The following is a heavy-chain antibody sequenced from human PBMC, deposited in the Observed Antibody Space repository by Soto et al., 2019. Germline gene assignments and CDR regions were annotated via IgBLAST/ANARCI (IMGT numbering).Heavy chain of an antibody. D-gene: IGHD3-22*01. V-gene: IGHV3-23*01. Sequence: GGSLRLSCAASGFTFNISAMTWVRQDPGKGLEWVSAISRYGDITYYADSVEGRFSISRDNSKNTLYLQMNSLRAEDTAVYYCAKDRYLDHDSRGYLFDNWGQGTLVTVSS. J-gene: IGHJ4*02. CDR3: AKDRYLDHDSRGYLFDN. CDR2: ISRYGDIT. CDR1: GFTFNISA.